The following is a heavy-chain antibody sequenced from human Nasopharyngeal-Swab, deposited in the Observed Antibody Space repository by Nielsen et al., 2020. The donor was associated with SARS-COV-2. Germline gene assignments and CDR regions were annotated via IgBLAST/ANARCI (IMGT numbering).Heavy chain of an antibody. CDR3: ARETSASGAYYFDF. Sequence: GESLKISCAASGFTFSGSAMHWVRQASGKGLEWVGRIRSKANSYATAYAASVKGRFTISRDNAKNTMYLQMNSLREEDTALYYCARETSASGAYYFDFWGRGTRVTVSS. CDR1: GFTFSGSA. CDR2: IRSKANSYAT. V-gene: IGHV3-73*01. J-gene: IGHJ4*02. D-gene: IGHD3-16*01.